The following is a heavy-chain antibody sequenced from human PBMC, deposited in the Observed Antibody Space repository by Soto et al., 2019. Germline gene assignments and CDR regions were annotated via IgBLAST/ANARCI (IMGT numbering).Heavy chain of an antibody. J-gene: IGHJ4*02. D-gene: IGHD5-18*01. V-gene: IGHV3-48*03. CDR2: ISSSGSTI. Sequence: GGSLRLSCAASGCTFSSYEMNWVRQAPGKGLEWVSYISSSGSTIYYADSVKGRFTISRDNAKNSLYLQMNSLRAEDTAVYYCARDRGIQLWRHFDYWGQGTLVTVSS. CDR3: ARDRGIQLWRHFDY. CDR1: GCTFSSYE.